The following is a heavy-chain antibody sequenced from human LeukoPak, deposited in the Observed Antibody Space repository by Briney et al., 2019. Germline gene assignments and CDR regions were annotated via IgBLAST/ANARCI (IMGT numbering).Heavy chain of an antibody. D-gene: IGHD4-23*01. CDR1: GYTFTGYY. J-gene: IGHJ4*02. CDR2: INPNSSVT. Sequence: GASVKVSCKTSGYTFTGYYMHWVRQAPAQGLEWMGGINPNSSVTNYAQRFRGRVTMTRDTSISAAYMELRWLTSDDTAVYYCARERGGNSPFDSWGQGTLVTVSS. V-gene: IGHV1-2*02. CDR3: ARERGGNSPFDS.